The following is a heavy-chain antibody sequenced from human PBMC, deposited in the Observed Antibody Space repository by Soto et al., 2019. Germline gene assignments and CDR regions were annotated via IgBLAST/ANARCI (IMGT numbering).Heavy chain of an antibody. CDR1: GGSISSYY. CDR2: IYYSGST. J-gene: IGHJ4*02. CDR3: ARSDGRY. V-gene: IGHV4-59*01. Sequence: SGTLSLPSTVSGGSISSYYWSWIRQPPGKGLEWIGYIYYSGSTNYNPSLKSRVTISVDTSKNQFSLKLSSVTAADTAVYYCARSDGRYWGQGTLVTVS.